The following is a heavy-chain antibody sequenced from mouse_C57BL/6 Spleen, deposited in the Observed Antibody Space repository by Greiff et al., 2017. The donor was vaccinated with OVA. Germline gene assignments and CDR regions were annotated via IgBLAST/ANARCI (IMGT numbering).Heavy chain of an antibody. CDR1: GYTFTDYN. D-gene: IGHD2-4*01. J-gene: IGHJ2*01. CDR3: ARFDYDYEGTFDY. V-gene: IGHV1-18*01. CDR2: INPNNGGT. Sequence: EVQLQQSGPELVKPGASVKIPCKASGYTFTDYNMDWVKQSHGKSLEWIGDINPNNGGTIYNQKFKGKATLTVDKSSSTAYMELRSLTSEDTAVYYCARFDYDYEGTFDYWGQGTTLTVSS.